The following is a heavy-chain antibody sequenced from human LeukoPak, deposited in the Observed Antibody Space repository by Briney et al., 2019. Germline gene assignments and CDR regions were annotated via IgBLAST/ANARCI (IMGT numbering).Heavy chain of an antibody. D-gene: IGHD3-16*02. V-gene: IGHV3-48*04. J-gene: IGHJ4*02. CDR2: ISSSSSTI. Sequence: GGSLRLSCAASGFTFSSYSMNWVRQAPGKGLEWVSYISSSSSTIYYADSVKGRFTISRDNAKNTLYLQMNSLRTEDTAVYYCARGVVVTATSGNDYWGQGTLVTVSS. CDR1: GFTFSSYS. CDR3: ARGVVVTATSGNDY.